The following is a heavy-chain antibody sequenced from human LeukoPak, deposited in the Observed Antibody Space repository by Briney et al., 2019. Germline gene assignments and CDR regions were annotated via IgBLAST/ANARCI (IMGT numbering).Heavy chain of an antibody. Sequence: SETLSLTCTVSGGSISSYYWSWIRQPPGKGLEWIGYIYYSGSTNYNPSLKSRVTISVDTSKNQFSLKLSSVTAADTAVYYCARESPGYSSSWAYYYYYYMDVWGKGTTVTVSS. D-gene: IGHD6-13*01. CDR1: GGSISSYY. CDR3: ARESPGYSSSWAYYYYYYMDV. CDR2: IYYSGST. V-gene: IGHV4-59*01. J-gene: IGHJ6*03.